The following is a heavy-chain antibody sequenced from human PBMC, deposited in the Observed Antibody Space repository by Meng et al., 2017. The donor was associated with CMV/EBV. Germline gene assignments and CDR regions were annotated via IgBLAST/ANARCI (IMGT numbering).Heavy chain of an antibody. CDR3: ARGNYDFWSGYSDTFDY. V-gene: IGHV3-11*01. CDR1: GFTFSDYY. CDR2: ISSSGSTI. Sequence: GGSLRLSCAASGFTFSDYYMSWIRQAPGKGLEWASYISSSGSTIYYADSVKGRFTISRDNAKNSLYLQMNSLRAEDTAVYYCARGNYDFWSGYSDTFDYWGQGTLVTVSS. D-gene: IGHD3-3*01. J-gene: IGHJ4*02.